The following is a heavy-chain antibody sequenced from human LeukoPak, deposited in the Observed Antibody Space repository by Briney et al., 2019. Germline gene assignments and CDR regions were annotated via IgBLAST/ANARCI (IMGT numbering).Heavy chain of an antibody. V-gene: IGHV1-46*01. Sequence: GASVKVSCRASGYTFTSYYMHWVRQAPGQGLEWMGIINPSGGSTSHAQKFQGRVTMTRDTSTSTVYMELSSLRSEDTAVYYCARGGYSYGLFDYWGQGTLVTVSS. CDR3: ARGGYSYGLFDY. CDR1: GYTFTSYY. CDR2: INPSGGST. D-gene: IGHD5-18*01. J-gene: IGHJ4*02.